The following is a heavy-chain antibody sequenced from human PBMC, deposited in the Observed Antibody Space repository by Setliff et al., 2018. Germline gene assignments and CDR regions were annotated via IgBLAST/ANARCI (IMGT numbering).Heavy chain of an antibody. J-gene: IGHJ4*02. V-gene: IGHV1-2*06. CDR1: GYNFIGYY. CDR2: INPNTGDT. Sequence: ASVKVSCKASGYNFIGYYVHWVRQAPGQGFEWMGRINPNTGDTNYGQKFQGRVTMTRDTSITTVYMDLGSLRSDDTAVYFCTRSRAPRVVLAADFDFWGQGTLVTVSS. CDR3: TRSRAPRVVLAADFDF. D-gene: IGHD3-16*01.